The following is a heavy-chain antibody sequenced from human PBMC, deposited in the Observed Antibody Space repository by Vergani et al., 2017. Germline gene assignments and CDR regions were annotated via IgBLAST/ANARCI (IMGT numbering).Heavy chain of an antibody. D-gene: IGHD4-17*01. V-gene: IGHV3-7*01. Sequence: EVQLVESGGGLVQPGGSLRLSCAASGFTFSSYWMSWVRQAPGKGLEWVANIKQDGSEKYYVDSVKGRFTISRDNAKNSLYLQMNSLRAEDTAVYYCAREDGRGGRDPEYDYGDYVSGLDAFDIWGQGTMVTVSS. J-gene: IGHJ3*02. CDR3: AREDGRGGRDPEYDYGDYVSGLDAFDI. CDR2: IKQDGSEK. CDR1: GFTFSSYW.